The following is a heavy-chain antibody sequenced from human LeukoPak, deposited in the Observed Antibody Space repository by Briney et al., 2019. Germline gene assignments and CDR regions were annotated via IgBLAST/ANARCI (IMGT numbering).Heavy chain of an antibody. V-gene: IGHV6-1*01. Sequence: PSQTLSLTCAISGDSVSSTSASWNWIRQSPSRGLEWLGRTYYMSTWHNDYAESVKSRLTINPDTSKNQFSLQLNSVTPEDTAVYYCARAYSGSYWEVGGNFDFWGQGTLVTVSS. J-gene: IGHJ4*02. CDR1: GDSVSSTSAS. CDR3: ARAYSGSYWEVGGNFDF. D-gene: IGHD1-26*01. CDR2: TYYMSTWHN.